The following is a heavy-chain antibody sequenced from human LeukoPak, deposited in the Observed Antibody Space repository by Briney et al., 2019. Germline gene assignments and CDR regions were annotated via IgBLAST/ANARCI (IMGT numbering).Heavy chain of an antibody. CDR1: GYTFTSYY. D-gene: IGHD3-10*01. Sequence: ASVKVSCKASGYTFTSYYMHWVRQAPGQGLEWMGIINPSGGSTSYAQKFQGRVTMTRDMPTSTVNMELSRLRSDDTAVYYCAREGSYSNYFDYWGQGTLVTVSS. J-gene: IGHJ4*02. CDR3: AREGSYSNYFDY. CDR2: INPSGGST. V-gene: IGHV1-46*01.